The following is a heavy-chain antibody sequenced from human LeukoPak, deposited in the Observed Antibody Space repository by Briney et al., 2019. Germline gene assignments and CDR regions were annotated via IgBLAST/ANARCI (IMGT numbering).Heavy chain of an antibody. J-gene: IGHJ4*02. Sequence: GRSLRPSCTASGFTFGDYAMSWVRQAPGKGLEWVGFIRSKAYGGTTEYAASVKGRFTISRDDSKSIAYLQMNSLKTEDTAVYYCTSLDSGWSSGWYLFDYWGQGTLVTVSS. V-gene: IGHV3-49*04. CDR1: GFTFGDYA. CDR3: TSLDSGWSSGWYLFDY. CDR2: IRSKAYGGTT. D-gene: IGHD6-19*01.